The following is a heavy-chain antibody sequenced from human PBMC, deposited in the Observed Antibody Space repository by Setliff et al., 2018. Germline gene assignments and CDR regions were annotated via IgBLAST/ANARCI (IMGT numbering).Heavy chain of an antibody. CDR2: INWSGAGT. V-gene: IGHV3-20*04. CDR3: ARGGVAATAPNGL. D-gene: IGHD6-13*01. Sequence: PGGSLRLSCAASGFTFDDYGMAWVRQAPGKGLEWVSGINWSGAGTGYADSVKGRFTISRDNTNNSLYLQMNNLRVEDTALYYCARGGVAATAPNGLWGQGILVTVSS. J-gene: IGHJ1*01. CDR1: GFTFDDYG.